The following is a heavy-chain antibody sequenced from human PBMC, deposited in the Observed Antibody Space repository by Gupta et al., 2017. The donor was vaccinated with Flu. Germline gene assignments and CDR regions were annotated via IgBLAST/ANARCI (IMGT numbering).Heavy chain of an antibody. CDR3: ARGADLDY. CDR2: ISSSSSTI. CDR1: S. V-gene: IGHV3-48*01. Sequence: SMNWVRQAPGKGLEWVSYISSSSSTIYYADSVKGRFTISRDNAKNSLYLQMNSLRAEDTAVYYCARGADLDYWGQGTLVTVSS. D-gene: IGHD6-19*01. J-gene: IGHJ4*02.